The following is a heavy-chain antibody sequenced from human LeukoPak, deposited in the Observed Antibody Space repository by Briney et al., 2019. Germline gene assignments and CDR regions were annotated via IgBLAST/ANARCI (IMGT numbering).Heavy chain of an antibody. CDR1: GGTFSSYA. CDR2: IIPIFGTA. J-gene: IGHJ4*02. V-gene: IGHV1-69*05. D-gene: IGHD6-13*01. CDR3: ARDLSSSWYGGLFYY. Sequence: ASVKVSCKASGGTFSSYAISWVRQAPGQGLEWMGGIIPIFGTANYAQKFRGRVTITTDESTSTAYMELSSLRSEDAAVYYCARDLSSSWYGGLFYYWGQGTLVTVSS.